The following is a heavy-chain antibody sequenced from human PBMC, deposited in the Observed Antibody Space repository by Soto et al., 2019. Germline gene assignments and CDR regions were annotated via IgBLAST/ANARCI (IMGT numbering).Heavy chain of an antibody. Sequence: QVQLQESGPGLVKPSQTLSLTCTVSGGSISSGDDFWTWIRQPPGKGLEWIGYIYYSGSTYYNPSLKSRLTMSVDTSKNQFPLKLSSVTAADTAVYYGARDRAKWKDYYYYGMDVWGQGTTVTVSS. J-gene: IGHJ6*02. CDR2: IYYSGST. D-gene: IGHD1-20*01. CDR3: ARDRAKWKDYYYYGMDV. V-gene: IGHV4-30-4*01. CDR1: GGSISSGDDF.